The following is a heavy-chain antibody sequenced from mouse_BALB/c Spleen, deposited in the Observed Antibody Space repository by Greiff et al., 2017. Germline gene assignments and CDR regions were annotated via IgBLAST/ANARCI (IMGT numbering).Heavy chain of an antibody. Sequence: EVQLHQSGAELVKPGASVKLSCTASGFNIKDTYMHWVKQRPEQGLEWIGRIDPANGNTKYDPKFQGKATITADTSSNTAYLQLSSLTSEDTAVYYCARDDGYYYYAMDYWGQGTSVTVSS. CDR3: ARDDGYYYYAMDY. CDR1: GFNIKDTY. D-gene: IGHD2-3*01. CDR2: IDPANGNT. J-gene: IGHJ4*01. V-gene: IGHV14-3*02.